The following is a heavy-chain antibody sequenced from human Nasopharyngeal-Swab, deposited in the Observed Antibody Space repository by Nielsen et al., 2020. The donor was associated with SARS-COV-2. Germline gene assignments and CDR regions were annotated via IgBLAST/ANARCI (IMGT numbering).Heavy chain of an antibody. D-gene: IGHD6-13*01. Sequence: WIRQPPGKGLEWVACISASSTYKYYEDSVEGRFTISRDNSKNTLYLQMNSLRAEDTAVYYCARDLDSSSPVSGYWGQGTLVTVSS. CDR2: ISASSTYK. J-gene: IGHJ4*02. CDR3: ARDLDSSSPVSGY. V-gene: IGHV3-21*01.